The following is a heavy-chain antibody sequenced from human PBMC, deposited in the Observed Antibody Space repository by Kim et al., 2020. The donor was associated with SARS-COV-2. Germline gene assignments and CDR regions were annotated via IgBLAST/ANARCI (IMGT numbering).Heavy chain of an antibody. J-gene: IGHJ4*02. V-gene: IGHV3-21*01. Sequence: GGSLRLSCAASGFTFSSYSMNWVRQAPGKGLEWVSSISSSSSYIYYADSVKGRFTISRDNAKNSLYLQMNSLRAEDTAVYYCARDGAYSYSHFDYWGQGTLVTVSS. CDR3: ARDGAYSYSHFDY. CDR1: GFTFSSYS. D-gene: IGHD5-18*01. CDR2: ISSSSSYI.